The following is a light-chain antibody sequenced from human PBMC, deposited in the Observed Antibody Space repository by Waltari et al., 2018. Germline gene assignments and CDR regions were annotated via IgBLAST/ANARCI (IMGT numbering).Light chain of an antibody. J-gene: IGKJ4*01. CDR2: AAS. CDR3: QQYNERPPLT. V-gene: IGKV3-15*01. CDR1: QNVGSY. Sequence: EIVMTQSPVILSVSPGDGATLSCRASQNVGSYLAWYQQKPGQPPRLLIYAASTRASDVPARFSGGGSGTEFTLTISSLQSEDFAVYYCQQYNERPPLTFGGGTKVDIK.